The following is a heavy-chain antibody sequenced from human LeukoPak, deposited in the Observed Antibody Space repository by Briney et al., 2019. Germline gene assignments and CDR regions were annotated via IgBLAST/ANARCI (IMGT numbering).Heavy chain of an antibody. CDR3: ARDPGVGVDI. V-gene: IGHV3-74*01. J-gene: IGHJ3*02. Sequence: GGSLRLSCAASGFSISTYGMHWVRQAPGKGLEWVSAISGSGGSTSYADSVKGRFTISRDNAKNTLYLQMNSLRAEDTAVYYCARDPGVGVDIWGQGTMVTVSS. CDR1: GFSISTYG. D-gene: IGHD2-15*01. CDR2: ISGSGGST.